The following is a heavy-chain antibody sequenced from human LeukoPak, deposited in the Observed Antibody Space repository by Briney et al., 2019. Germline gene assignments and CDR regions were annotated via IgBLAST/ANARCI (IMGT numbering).Heavy chain of an antibody. D-gene: IGHD1-26*01. CDR3: ARGRGSYPRYYFDY. CDR2: INWNGGST. J-gene: IGHJ4*02. Sequence: GGSLRLSCAASGFTFDDYGMSWVRQAPGKGLEWDSGINWNGGSTGYADSVKGRFTISRDNAKNSLYLQMNSLRAEDTALYYCARGRGSYPRYYFDYWGQGTLVTVSS. CDR1: GFTFDDYG. V-gene: IGHV3-20*04.